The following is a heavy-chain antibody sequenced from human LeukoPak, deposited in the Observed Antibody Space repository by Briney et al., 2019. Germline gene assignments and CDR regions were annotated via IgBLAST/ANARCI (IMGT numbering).Heavy chain of an antibody. CDR2: INPNSGGT. J-gene: IGHJ4*02. Sequence: ASVKVSCKASGYTFTGYYMHWVRQAPGQGLEWMGWINPNSGGTNYAQKFQGRVTMTRDTSISTAYMELSRLRSDDTAVYYCARPRYDFWSGYHANYFDYWGQGTLVTVSS. CDR3: ARPRYDFWSGYHANYFDY. V-gene: IGHV1-2*02. CDR1: GYTFTGYY. D-gene: IGHD3-3*01.